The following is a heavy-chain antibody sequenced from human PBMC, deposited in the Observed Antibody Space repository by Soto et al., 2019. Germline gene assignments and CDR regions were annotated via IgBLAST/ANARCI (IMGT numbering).Heavy chain of an antibody. J-gene: IGHJ4*02. CDR3: ARRSSSLHY. CDR2: INHSGST. Sequence: QVQLQQWGTGLLKPSETLSLNCAVYGGSLSGYYWSWIRQPPGKGLEWIGEINHSGSTNYNPSLNGRVTISVDTSTNQFSLKVNCVTAADTAVSYCARRSSSLHYRGQGTLVTVS. CDR1: GGSLSGYY. D-gene: IGHD2-2*01. V-gene: IGHV4-34*01.